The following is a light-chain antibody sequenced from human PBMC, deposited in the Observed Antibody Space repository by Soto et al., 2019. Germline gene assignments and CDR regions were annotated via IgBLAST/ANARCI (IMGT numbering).Light chain of an antibody. CDR2: WAS. CDR1: QSVLYTSNNENY. J-gene: IGKJ1*01. Sequence: DNVMTQSPDSLAVSLGERATINCKSSQSVLYTSNNENYLAWYQQKPGQPPKLLIYWASIRESGVPDRFSGSGSGTDFTLTITSLQAEDVAVYYCQQYYTTPRTFGQGTKVEVK. V-gene: IGKV4-1*01. CDR3: QQYYTTPRT.